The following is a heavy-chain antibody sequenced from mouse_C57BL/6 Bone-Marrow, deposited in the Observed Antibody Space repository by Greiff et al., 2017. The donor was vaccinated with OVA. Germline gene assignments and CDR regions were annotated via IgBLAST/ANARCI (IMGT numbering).Heavy chain of an antibody. CDR2: IWTGGGT. CDR1: GFSLTSYA. J-gene: IGHJ3*01. CDR3: SRDSDGNYGAY. D-gene: IGHD2-1*01. V-gene: IGHV2-9-1*01. Sequence: QVQLKQSGPGLVAPSPSLSLTCTASGFSLTSYAISWVRQPPGKGLEWLGVIWTGGGTTYNYANNSSMSISKDNSKSQFFLKMNSLQTDAAAWYYCSRDSDGNYGAYWGQGTLLTVSA.